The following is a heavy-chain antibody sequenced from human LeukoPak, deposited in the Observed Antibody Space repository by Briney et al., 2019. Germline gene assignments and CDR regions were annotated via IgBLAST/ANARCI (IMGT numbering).Heavy chain of an antibody. Sequence: ASVKVSCKASGGTFSSYAISWVRQAPGQGLEWMGGITPIFGTANYAQKFQGRVTITADESTSTAYMELSSLRSEDTAVYYCAGGATYCSSTSCYAGRFDPWGQGTLVTVSS. CDR1: GGTFSSYA. CDR3: AGGATYCSSTSCYAGRFDP. J-gene: IGHJ5*02. V-gene: IGHV1-69*13. D-gene: IGHD2-2*01. CDR2: ITPIFGTA.